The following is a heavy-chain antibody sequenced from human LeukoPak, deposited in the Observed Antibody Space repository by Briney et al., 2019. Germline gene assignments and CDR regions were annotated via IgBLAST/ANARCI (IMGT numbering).Heavy chain of an antibody. J-gene: IGHJ4*02. CDR3: AKDSSWGPYYFDY. D-gene: IGHD6-13*01. CDR2: IRYDGSNK. CDR1: GFTFSSYG. V-gene: IGHV3-30*02. Sequence: GGSLRLSCAASGFTFSSYGMHWVRQAPGKGLEWVAFIRYDGSNKYYADSVKGRFTIPRDNSKNTLYLQMNSLRAEDTAVYYCAKDSSWGPYYFDYWGQGTLVTVSS.